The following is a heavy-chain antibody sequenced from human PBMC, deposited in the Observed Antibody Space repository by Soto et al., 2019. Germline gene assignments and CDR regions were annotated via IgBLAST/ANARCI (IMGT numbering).Heavy chain of an antibody. CDR1: GFVFRTFR. J-gene: IGHJ4*02. D-gene: IGHD3-9*01. V-gene: IGHV3-33*01. CDR3: VRDRPNTESLTGYFDT. CDR2: IRFDGSTA. Sequence: AGGSLRLSCEASGFVFRTFRMHWVRRAPGKGLEWLATIRFDGSTARCAESVRGRFKISRDNSMNTLYLQLDRLRVEDTAVYYCVRDRPNTESLTGYFDTWGQGTQVTVSS.